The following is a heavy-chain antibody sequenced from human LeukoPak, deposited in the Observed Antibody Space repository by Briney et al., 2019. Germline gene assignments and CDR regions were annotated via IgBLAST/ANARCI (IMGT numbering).Heavy chain of an antibody. V-gene: IGHV4-39*01. CDR2: IYYSGST. CDR3: ARPAYRGSCHDAFDI. J-gene: IGHJ3*02. Sequence: SETLSLTCTVSGGSISSSSYYWGWIRQPPGKGLEWIGSIYYSGSTYYNPSLKSRVTISVDTSKNKFSLKLNSVTAADTAVYYCARPAYRGSCHDAFDIWGQGTMVTVSS. CDR1: GGSISSSSYY. D-gene: IGHD1-26*01.